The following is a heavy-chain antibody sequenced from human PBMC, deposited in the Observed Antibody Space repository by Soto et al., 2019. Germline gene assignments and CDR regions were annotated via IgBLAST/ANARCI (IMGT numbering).Heavy chain of an antibody. V-gene: IGHV3-7*03. CDR1: GFTFSSYW. J-gene: IGHJ4*02. D-gene: IGHD5-18*01. Sequence: PGGSLRLSCAASGFTFSSYWMSWVRQAPGKGLERVANIKQDGSENYYVDSVRGRFTISRDNAKNSLYLQMNSLRSEDTAVYYCVKDFEGSYGYGPFDYWGQGALVTVSS. CDR2: IKQDGSEN. CDR3: VKDFEGSYGYGPFDY.